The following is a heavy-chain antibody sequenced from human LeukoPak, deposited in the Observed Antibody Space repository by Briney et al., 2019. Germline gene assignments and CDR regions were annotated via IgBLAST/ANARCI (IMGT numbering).Heavy chain of an antibody. CDR2: YPGDSDT. Sequence: YPGDSDTRYSPSFQGQVTISADKSISTAYLQWSSLKASDTAMYYCARQIGYGSGSYYLFDYWGQGTLVTVSS. D-gene: IGHD3-10*01. CDR3: ARQIGYGSGSYYLFDY. V-gene: IGHV5-51*01. J-gene: IGHJ4*02.